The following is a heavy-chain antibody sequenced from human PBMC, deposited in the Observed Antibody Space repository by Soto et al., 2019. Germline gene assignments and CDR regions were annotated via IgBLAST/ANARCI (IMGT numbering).Heavy chain of an antibody. Sequence: ASVKVSCKTSGYTFTSYDINWVRQAPGQGLEWMGWMNPNSDNTGYAQKFQGRVTMTRNTSKSTAYMELSSRRTEDTAVYYCARVEQWLVYCMDFWGQGTTVTVSS. V-gene: IGHV1-8*01. CDR2: MNPNSDNT. J-gene: IGHJ6*02. D-gene: IGHD6-19*01. CDR1: GYTFTSYD. CDR3: ARVEQWLVYCMDF.